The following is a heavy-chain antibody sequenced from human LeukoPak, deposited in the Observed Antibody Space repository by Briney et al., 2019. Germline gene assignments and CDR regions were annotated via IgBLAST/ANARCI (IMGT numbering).Heavy chain of an antibody. CDR2: IRSKAYGGTT. CDR1: GFTFGDYA. V-gene: IGHV3-49*04. Sequence: GRSLRLSCTASGFTFGDYAMSWVRQAPGKGLEWEGFIRSKAYGGTTEYAASVKGRFTISRDDSKSIAYLQMNSLKTEDTAVYYCTRDPYPLGYCSSTSCYPWGQGTLVTVSS. J-gene: IGHJ5*02. CDR3: TRDPYPLGYCSSTSCYP. D-gene: IGHD2-2*01.